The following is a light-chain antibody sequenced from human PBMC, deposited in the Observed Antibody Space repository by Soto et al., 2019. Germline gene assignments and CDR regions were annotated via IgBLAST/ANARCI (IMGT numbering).Light chain of an antibody. CDR2: GAS. J-gene: IGKJ1*01. V-gene: IGKV3-15*01. Sequence: EKVMTQSPATLSMSPGERATLSCRASQSVSNFLAWYQQKPGQTPRLLIYGASTRATGIPARFSGSGSGTEFTLTISSLQSEDFAVYYCQQYSNWPSWTFGQGTKAEVK. CDR1: QSVSNF. CDR3: QQYSNWPSWT.